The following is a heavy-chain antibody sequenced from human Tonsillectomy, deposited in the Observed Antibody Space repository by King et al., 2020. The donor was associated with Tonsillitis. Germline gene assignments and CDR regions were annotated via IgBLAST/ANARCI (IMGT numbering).Heavy chain of an antibody. J-gene: IGHJ5*02. CDR1: GYTFTSYG. CDR2: IDTYNGNT. CDR3: ARVREVFGVARDFDP. D-gene: IGHD3-3*01. Sequence: QLVQSGAEVKKPGASVKVSCKASGYTFTSYGISWVRQAPGQGLEWMGWIDTYNGNTDYPQRLQGRVTMTTDTSTGTAYMELRGLRSDDTAVYYCARVREVFGVARDFDPWGQGTLVTVSS. V-gene: IGHV1-18*01.